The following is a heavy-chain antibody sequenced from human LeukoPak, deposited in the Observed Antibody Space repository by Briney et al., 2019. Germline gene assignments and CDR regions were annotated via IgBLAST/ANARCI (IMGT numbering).Heavy chain of an antibody. D-gene: IGHD1-26*01. CDR1: GFTFSSYG. J-gene: IGHJ4*02. CDR3: AKDRYSGSYYGYFDY. V-gene: IGHV3-30*18. CDR2: ISYDGSNK. Sequence: GGSLRLSCAASGFTFSSYGMHWVRQAPGKGLEWVAVISYDGSNKYYADSVKGRFTISGDNSKNTLYLQMNSLRAEDTAVYYCAKDRYSGSYYGYFDYWGQGTLVTVSS.